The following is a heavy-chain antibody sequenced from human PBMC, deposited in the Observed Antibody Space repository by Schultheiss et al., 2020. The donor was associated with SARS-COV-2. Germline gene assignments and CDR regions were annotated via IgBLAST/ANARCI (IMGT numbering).Heavy chain of an antibody. CDR2: IKQDGSQK. J-gene: IGHJ6*02. Sequence: SCVASGFTFSSFWMSWYRHVPGRGLEWVANIKQDGSQKNYVDSVMGRFTISRDNAKTSLYLQMNSLRAEDTAVYYCARDYCSGGSCYGRDYYGMDVWGQGTTVTVSS. CDR1: GFTFSSFW. V-gene: IGHV3-7*01. CDR3: ARDYCSGGSCYGRDYYGMDV. D-gene: IGHD2-15*01.